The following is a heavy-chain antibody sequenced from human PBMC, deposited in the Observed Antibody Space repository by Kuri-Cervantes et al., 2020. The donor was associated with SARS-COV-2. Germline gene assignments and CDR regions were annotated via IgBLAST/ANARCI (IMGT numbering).Heavy chain of an antibody. Sequence: GSLRLSCTVPGGSISSSSYYWGWIRQPPGKGLEWIGSIYYSGSTYYNPSLKSRVTISVDTSKNQFSLRLSSLTAADTAIYYCAAAVGFFDYWGQGTLVTVSS. CDR2: IYYSGST. V-gene: IGHV4-39*01. CDR3: AAAVGFFDY. CDR1: GGSISSSSYY. D-gene: IGHD6-13*01. J-gene: IGHJ4*02.